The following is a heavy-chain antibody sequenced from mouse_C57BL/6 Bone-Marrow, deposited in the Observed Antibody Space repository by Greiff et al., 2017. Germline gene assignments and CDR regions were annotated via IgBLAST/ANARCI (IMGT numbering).Heavy chain of an antibody. CDR2: IYPRSGSN. J-gene: IGHJ2*02. D-gene: IGHD1-1*02. CDR3: ASFGDSYNVDGRDY. CDR1: GYTFTSYG. Sequence: VQLQQSGAELARPGASVKLSCKASGYTFTSYGISWVKQSTGQGLEWIGEIYPRSGSNYYNEKFKGKATLTADKSSSTAYMELRSLTSEDSAVYFWASFGDSYNVDGRDYWGQGTSLTVSS. V-gene: IGHV1-81*01.